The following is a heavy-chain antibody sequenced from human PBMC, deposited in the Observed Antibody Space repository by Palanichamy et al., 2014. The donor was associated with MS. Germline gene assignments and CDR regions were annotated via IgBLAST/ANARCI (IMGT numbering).Heavy chain of an antibody. CDR1: GFTFSSYG. V-gene: IGHV3-33*01. CDR3: ARVSGRQWLAGIDY. CDR2: IWYDGSNK. Sequence: QVQLVEVWGRAWSSLGRSLRLSCAASGFTFSSYGMHWVRQAPGKGLEWVAVIWYDGSNKYYADSVKGRFTISRDNSKNTLYLQMNSLRAEDTAVYYCARVSGRQWLAGIDYWGQGTLVTVSS. D-gene: IGHD6-19*01. J-gene: IGHJ4*02.